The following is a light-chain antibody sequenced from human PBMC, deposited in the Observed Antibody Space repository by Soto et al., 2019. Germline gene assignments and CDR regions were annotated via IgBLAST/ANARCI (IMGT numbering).Light chain of an antibody. CDR1: QSVFSNY. Sequence: IVLTQSPGTLSLSPGERATLSCRASQSVFSNYLAWYQQKPGQAPRLLIYGASTRATGIPDRFTGSGSGTDFTLTISRLEPEDFAVYYCQTYSSSIRTFGQGTKVEIK. CDR3: QTYSSSIRT. CDR2: GAS. J-gene: IGKJ1*01. V-gene: IGKV3-20*01.